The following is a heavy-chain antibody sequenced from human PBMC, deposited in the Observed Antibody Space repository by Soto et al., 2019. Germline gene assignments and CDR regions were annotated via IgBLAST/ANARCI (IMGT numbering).Heavy chain of an antibody. CDR3: AKVPRQLEPTLCLDL. D-gene: IGHD1-1*01. J-gene: IGHJ5*02. CDR2: IYYSGNT. Sequence: LSHTCRVSGCSMGRGYYYWSRLRQPPGKGLEWIGYIYYSGNTYYNPSLKSRRTISLDTSKNQFSLNLSSVTAADTAGESCAKVPRQLEPTLCLDLWGKETLVT. V-gene: IGHV4-30-4*08. CDR1: GCSMGRGYYY.